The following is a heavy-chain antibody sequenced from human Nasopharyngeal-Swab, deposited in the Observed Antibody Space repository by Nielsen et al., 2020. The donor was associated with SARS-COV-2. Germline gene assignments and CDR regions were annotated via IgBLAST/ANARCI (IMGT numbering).Heavy chain of an antibody. CDR2: INHSGST. Sequence: PGKGLEWIGEINHSGSTNYNPSLKSRVTMSVDTSKNQFSLKLSSVTAADTAVYYCARIEDCSSTSCYDYFDYWGQGTLVTVSS. J-gene: IGHJ4*02. V-gene: IGHV4-34*01. D-gene: IGHD2-2*01. CDR3: ARIEDCSSTSCYDYFDY.